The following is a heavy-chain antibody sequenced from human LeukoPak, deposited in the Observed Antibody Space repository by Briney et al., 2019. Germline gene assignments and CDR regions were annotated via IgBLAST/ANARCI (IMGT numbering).Heavy chain of an antibody. CDR3: ALGVGGGSSSDWFDP. V-gene: IGHV4-30-2*01. Sequence: RASETLSLTCAVSGGSISSGGYSWSWIRQPPGKGLEWIGYIYHSGSTYYNPSLKSRVTISVDRSKNQFSLKLSSVTAADTAVYYCALGVGGGSSSDWFDPWGQGALVTVSS. D-gene: IGHD3-16*01. CDR1: GGSISSGGYS. J-gene: IGHJ5*02. CDR2: IYHSGST.